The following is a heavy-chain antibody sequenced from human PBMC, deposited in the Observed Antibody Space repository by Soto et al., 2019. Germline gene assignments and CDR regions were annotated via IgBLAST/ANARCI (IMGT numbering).Heavy chain of an antibody. D-gene: IGHD2-15*01. Sequence: EVQLLESGGGLVQPGGSLTLTCIVSGFTSGKYVMSWVRQAPGKGLEWVSEIGGGGEYTNYADSVRGRFTMSRDNSKNTLYLHMSSLKVEDTAVYYCAKDEVAANGRADAFDIWGQGPVVTVSS. CDR2: IGGGGEYT. J-gene: IGHJ3*02. CDR1: GFTSGKYV. CDR3: AKDEVAANGRADAFDI. V-gene: IGHV3-23*01.